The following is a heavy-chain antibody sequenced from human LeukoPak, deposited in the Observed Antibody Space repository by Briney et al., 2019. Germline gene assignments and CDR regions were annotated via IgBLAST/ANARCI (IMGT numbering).Heavy chain of an antibody. CDR1: GGSINSTSYY. J-gene: IGHJ5*02. D-gene: IGHD6-13*01. CDR3: ARGYSSSWYFNWFDP. CDR2: IYYGGST. Sequence: SETLSLTCTVSGGSINSTSYYWGWIRQPPGKGLEWIGSIYYGGSTYYNPSLKSRVTILVDVDTSKNQFSLKLTSVTAADTAVYYCARGYSSSWYFNWFDPWGQGTLVTVSS. V-gene: IGHV4-39*07.